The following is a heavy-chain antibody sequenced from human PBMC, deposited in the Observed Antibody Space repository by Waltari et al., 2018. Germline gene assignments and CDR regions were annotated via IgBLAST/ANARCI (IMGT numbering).Heavy chain of an antibody. J-gene: IGHJ4*02. D-gene: IGHD3-3*01. CDR3: VREALYDFWSGYPDY. CDR1: GFTSSTYA. Sequence: EVQLVESGGGLVQPGGTLRLSCRASGFTSSTYAMNWVRQGPGKGLEWVSFIGRFTSVIHYADSVKGRFTISRDNAKNSLYLQMNSLRAEDTAVYYCVREALYDFWSGYPDYWGQGTLVTVSS. V-gene: IGHV3-48*04. CDR2: IGRFTSVI.